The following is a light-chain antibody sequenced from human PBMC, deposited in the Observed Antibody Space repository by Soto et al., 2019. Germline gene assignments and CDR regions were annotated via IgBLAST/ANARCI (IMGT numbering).Light chain of an antibody. V-gene: IGLV1-40*01. Sequence: QSVLTQPPSVSGAPGQRVSISCTGNSSNIGAGFAVHWYQQLSGTAPKLLIYGNNNRPSGVPDRFSGSKSGTSASLAITGLQAEDEAHYYCQSYDTSLTGSWVFGGGTKLTVL. CDR3: QSYDTSLTGSWV. J-gene: IGLJ3*02. CDR1: SSNIGAGFA. CDR2: GNN.